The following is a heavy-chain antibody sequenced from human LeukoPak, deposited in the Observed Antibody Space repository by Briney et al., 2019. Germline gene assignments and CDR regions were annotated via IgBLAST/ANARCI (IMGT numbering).Heavy chain of an antibody. Sequence: GGSLRLSCAASGFTLSNYAMSWVRQAPGKGLEWVSTIRWSGGNTYYADSVKGRFTISRDTSKNTLYLQMNSLRAEDTALYYCARYCSGTCYSGFEYWGQGTLVTVSS. J-gene: IGHJ4*02. CDR3: ARYCSGTCYSGFEY. CDR2: IRWSGGNT. D-gene: IGHD2-2*01. V-gene: IGHV3-23*01. CDR1: GFTLSNYA.